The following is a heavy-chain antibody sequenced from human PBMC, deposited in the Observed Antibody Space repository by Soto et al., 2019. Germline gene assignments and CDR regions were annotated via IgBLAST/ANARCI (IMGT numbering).Heavy chain of an antibody. CDR3: AMGFDY. V-gene: IGHV3-33*01. CDR2: IWYDGSNK. J-gene: IGHJ4*02. CDR1: GFIFSSYG. Sequence: GGSLRLSCEASGFIFSSYGMHWVRQAPGKGLEWVAVIWYDGSNKNYADSVKGRFTITRDNSKNTLYLQMNSLRAEDTAVYYCAMGFDYWGQGTLVTASS.